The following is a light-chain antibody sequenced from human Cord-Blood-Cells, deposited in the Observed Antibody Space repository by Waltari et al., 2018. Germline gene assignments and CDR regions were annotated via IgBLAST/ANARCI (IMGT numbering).Light chain of an antibody. CDR1: SRDVGGYNY. J-gene: IGLJ3*02. Sequence: QSALTQPASVSGSPGQSITISRTGTSRDVGGYNYVPWYQQHPGKAPKLMIYDVSKRPSGVSNRFSGSKSGNTASLTISGLQAEDEADYYCSSYTSSSTWVFGGGTKLTVL. V-gene: IGLV2-14*01. CDR2: DVS. CDR3: SSYTSSSTWV.